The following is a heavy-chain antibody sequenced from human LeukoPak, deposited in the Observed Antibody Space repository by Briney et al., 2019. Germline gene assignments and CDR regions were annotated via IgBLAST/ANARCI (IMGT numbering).Heavy chain of an antibody. Sequence: SETLSLTCAVYGGSFSGYYWSWIRQPPGKGLEWIGEINHSGSTNYNPSLKSRVTISVDTSKNQFSLKLSSVTAADTAVYYCARWSPPFDYWGQGTLVTVSS. V-gene: IGHV4-34*01. CDR1: GGSFSGYY. CDR3: ARWSPPFDY. CDR2: INHSGST. J-gene: IGHJ4*02.